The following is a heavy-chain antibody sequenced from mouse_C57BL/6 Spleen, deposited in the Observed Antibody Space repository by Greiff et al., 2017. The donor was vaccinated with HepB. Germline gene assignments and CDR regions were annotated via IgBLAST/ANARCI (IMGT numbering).Heavy chain of an antibody. D-gene: IGHD1-1*01. J-gene: IGHJ4*01. V-gene: IGHV5S21*01. Sequence: EVKLMESGEGLVKPGGSLKLSCAASGFTFSSYAMSWVRQTPEKRLEWVAYISSGGDYIYYADTVKGRFTIYRDNARNTVYLQMSSLKSEDTAIYFCAREYGSSAMDYWGQGTSVTVSS. CDR2: ISSGGDYI. CDR3: AREYGSSAMDY. CDR1: GFTFSSYA.